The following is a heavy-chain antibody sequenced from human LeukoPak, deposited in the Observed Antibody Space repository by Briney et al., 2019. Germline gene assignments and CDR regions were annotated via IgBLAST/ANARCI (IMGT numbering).Heavy chain of an antibody. J-gene: IGHJ4*02. Sequence: GASVKVSCKASVGTFSSYAISWVRQAPGQGLEWMGGIIPIFGTANYAQKFQGRVTITTDESTSTAYMELSSLRSEDTAVYYCATLRRWLGSHYFDYWGQGTLVTVSS. CDR1: VGTFSSYA. CDR2: IIPIFGTA. CDR3: ATLRRWLGSHYFDY. V-gene: IGHV1-69*05. D-gene: IGHD6-19*01.